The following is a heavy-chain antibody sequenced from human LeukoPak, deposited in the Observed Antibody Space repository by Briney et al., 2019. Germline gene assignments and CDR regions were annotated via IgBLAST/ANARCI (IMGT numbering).Heavy chain of an antibody. CDR2: IIPILGIA. V-gene: IGHV1-69*04. J-gene: IGHJ4*02. Sequence: SVKVSCKASGGTFSSYAISWVRQAPGQGLEWMGRIIPILGIANYAQKFQGRVTITADKSTSTAYMELSSLRSEDTAVYYCERELSGDYGDYPIDYWGQGTLVTVSS. D-gene: IGHD4-17*01. CDR3: ERELSGDYGDYPIDY. CDR1: GGTFSSYA.